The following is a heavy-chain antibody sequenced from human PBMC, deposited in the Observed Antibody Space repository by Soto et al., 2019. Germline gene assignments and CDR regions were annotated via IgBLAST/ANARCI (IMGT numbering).Heavy chain of an antibody. J-gene: IGHJ6*02. Sequence: GGSLRLSCAASGFTFSSYSMNWVRQAPWKGLEWVSSSSSSSSYIYYADSVKGRFTISRDNAKNSLYLQMNSLRAEDTAVYYCAREAHPYYDFWSGSPYGMDVWGQGTTVTVSS. D-gene: IGHD3-3*01. CDR3: AREAHPYYDFWSGSPYGMDV. CDR1: GFTFSSYS. CDR2: SSSSSSYI. V-gene: IGHV3-21*01.